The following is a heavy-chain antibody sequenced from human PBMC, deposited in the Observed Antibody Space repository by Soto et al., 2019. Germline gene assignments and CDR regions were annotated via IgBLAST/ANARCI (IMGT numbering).Heavy chain of an antibody. V-gene: IGHV3-11*01. CDR1: GFTFSDYY. D-gene: IGHD5-12*01. J-gene: IGHJ4*02. CDR3: ARVAPRGYSGLISFDYFDY. Sequence: GGSLRLSCAASGFTFSDYYMSWIRQAPGKGLEWVSYISSSGSTIYYADSVKGRFTISRDNAKNSLYLQMNSLRAEDTAVYYCARVAPRGYSGLISFDYFDYWGQGTLVTVSS. CDR2: ISSSGSTI.